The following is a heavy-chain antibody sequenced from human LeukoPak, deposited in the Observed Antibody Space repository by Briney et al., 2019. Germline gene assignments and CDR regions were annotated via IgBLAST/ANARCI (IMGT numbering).Heavy chain of an antibody. V-gene: IGHV1-69*13. CDR2: IIPIFGTA. CDR1: GGTFSSYA. D-gene: IGHD2-2*01. Sequence: SVKVSCKASGGTFSSYAISWVRQAPGQGLEWMGGIIPIFGTANYAQKFQGRVTITADESTSTAYMELSSLRSEDTAVYYCARDLLGYCSSTSCPRTGYGVDVWGKGTTVTVSS. CDR3: ARDLLGYCSSTSCPRTGYGVDV. J-gene: IGHJ6*04.